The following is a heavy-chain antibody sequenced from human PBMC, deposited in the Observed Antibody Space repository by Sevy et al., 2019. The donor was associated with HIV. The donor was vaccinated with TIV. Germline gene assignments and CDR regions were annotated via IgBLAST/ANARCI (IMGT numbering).Heavy chain of an antibody. CDR1: GYTFTSYD. V-gene: IGHV1-8*01. CDR2: MNPNSGNT. Sequence: VSVKVSCKASGYTFTSYDINWVRQATGQGLEWMGWMNPNSGNTGYAQKFQGRVTMTRNTSISTAYMELSSLRSEDTAVYYCARVSYYDFWSGYYKGVSYGMDVWGQGTTVTVSS. J-gene: IGHJ6*02. D-gene: IGHD3-3*01. CDR3: ARVSYYDFWSGYYKGVSYGMDV.